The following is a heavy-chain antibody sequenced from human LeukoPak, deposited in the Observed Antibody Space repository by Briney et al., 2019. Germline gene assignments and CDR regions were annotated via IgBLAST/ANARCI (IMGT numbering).Heavy chain of an antibody. V-gene: IGHV3-48*01. CDR3: AVDSSGYGVPDAFDI. Sequence: GGSLRLSCAASGFTFSSYSMNWVRQAPGKGLEWVSYISSSSSTVYYADSVKGRFTISRDNAKNSLYLQMNSLRAEDAAVYYCAVDSSGYGVPDAFDIWGQGTVVTVSS. J-gene: IGHJ3*02. D-gene: IGHD3-22*01. CDR2: ISSSSSTV. CDR1: GFTFSSYS.